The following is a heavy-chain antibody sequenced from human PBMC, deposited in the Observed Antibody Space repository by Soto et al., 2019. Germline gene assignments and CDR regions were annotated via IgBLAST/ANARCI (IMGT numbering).Heavy chain of an antibody. Sequence: QVQLQESGPGLVKPSQTLSLTCTVSGGSISSGDYYWSWIRQHPGKGLEWIGYIYYSGSTYYNPSHKSQVTMSVDTRKSQSSLKLSSVTAADTAVYYCARWCSGSRQGVERWGQGTLGTVSS. J-gene: IGHJ5*02. CDR2: IYYSGST. V-gene: IGHV4-31*01. CDR1: GGSISSGDYY. D-gene: IGHD2-15*01. CDR3: ARWCSGSRQGVER.